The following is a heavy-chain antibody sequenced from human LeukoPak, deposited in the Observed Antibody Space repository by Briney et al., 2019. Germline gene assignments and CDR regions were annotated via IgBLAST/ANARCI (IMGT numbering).Heavy chain of an antibody. CDR1: GGSISSSNW. V-gene: IGHV4-4*02. CDR3: ARVFAWFGELYIDY. CDR2: IYHSGST. D-gene: IGHD3-10*01. J-gene: IGHJ4*02. Sequence: SETLSLTCTVSGGSISSSNWWSWIRQPPGKGLEWIGEIYHSGSTNYNPSLKSRVTISVDKSKNQFSLKLSSVTAADTAVYYCARVFAWFGELYIDYWGQGTLVTASS.